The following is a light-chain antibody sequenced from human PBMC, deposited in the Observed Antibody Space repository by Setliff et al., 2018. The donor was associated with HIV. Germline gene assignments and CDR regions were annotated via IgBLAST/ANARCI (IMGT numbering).Light chain of an antibody. Sequence: EIAMTQSPATLSVSPGERATLSCRASQSVGSKLTWYQQKPGQAPRLLIYGASTRASGVPDRFSGSGSGTEFTLTISSLQSEDFAVYYCQQYNNWPPWTLGQGTKVDIK. CDR2: GAS. CDR3: QQYNNWPPWT. J-gene: IGKJ1*01. CDR1: QSVGSK. V-gene: IGKV3-15*01.